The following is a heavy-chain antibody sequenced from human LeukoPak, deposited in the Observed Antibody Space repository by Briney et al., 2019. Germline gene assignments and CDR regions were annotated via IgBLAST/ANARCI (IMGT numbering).Heavy chain of an antibody. CDR2: INPNTGGT. Sequence: ASVKVSCNASGYTFTGYYMHWVRQAPGQGLEWMGWINPNTGGTNYAQRFQGRVTMTRDTSISTAYLDLSRLTSDDTAVYYCTRDPSMVRGSFSIDFWGQGTLVTVSS. CDR1: GYTFTGYY. CDR3: TRDPSMVRGSFSIDF. D-gene: IGHD3-10*01. V-gene: IGHV1-2*02. J-gene: IGHJ4*02.